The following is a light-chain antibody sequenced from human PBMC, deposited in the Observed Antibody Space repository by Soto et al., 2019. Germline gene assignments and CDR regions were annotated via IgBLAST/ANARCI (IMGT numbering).Light chain of an antibody. CDR2: GAS. CDR3: QQYKDWPLT. J-gene: IGKJ4*01. CDR1: RYVSIY. Sequence: EIVMTQSPVTLSVSLGEKATLSCRASRYVSIYVAWYQQKPGQSPRLLIYGASTRAIGVPARFSGSGSGTEFTLSISSLQSDDFATFYCQQYKDWPLTFGGGTRV. V-gene: IGKV3-15*01.